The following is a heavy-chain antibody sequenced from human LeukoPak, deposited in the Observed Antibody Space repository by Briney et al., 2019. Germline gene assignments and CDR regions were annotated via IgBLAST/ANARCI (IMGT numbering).Heavy chain of an antibody. CDR1: GFTFSSYS. J-gene: IGHJ3*02. CDR3: ASAPRDAFDI. Sequence: GGSLRLSCAASGFTFSSYSMNWVRQAPGKGLEWVSSISSSSSYIYYADSVKGRFTISRDNAKNSLYLQMNSLRAEDTAVYYCASAPRDAFDIRGQGTMVTVSS. CDR2: ISSSSSYI. V-gene: IGHV3-21*01.